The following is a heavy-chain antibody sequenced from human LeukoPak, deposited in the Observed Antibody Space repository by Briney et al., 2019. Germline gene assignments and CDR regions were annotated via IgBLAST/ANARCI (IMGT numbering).Heavy chain of an antibody. CDR2: ISSTTIYK. CDR3: ARIGLGRDGYNAFDY. D-gene: IGHD5-24*01. Sequence: GGSLRLSCQASGFPFSSYWMHWVRHAPGKGLEYVSSISSTTIYKFSAGSVKGRFTISRDNVKNSLYLQMNSLRAEDSAVYYCARIGLGRDGYNAFDYWGQGVLVTVSS. J-gene: IGHJ4*02. V-gene: IGHV3-21*01. CDR1: GFPFSSYW.